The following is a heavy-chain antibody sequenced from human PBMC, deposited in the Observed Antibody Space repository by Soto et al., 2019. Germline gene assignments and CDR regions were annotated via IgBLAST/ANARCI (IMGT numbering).Heavy chain of an antibody. V-gene: IGHV4-31*03. D-gene: IGHD5-18*01. CDR3: ARDKIKRGYSYGVDY. J-gene: IGHJ4*02. CDR2: IYDSVST. CDR1: GGCSSRGRYY. Sequence: SEPVSLTGTVAGGCSSRGRYYWRGIRQHQGKGPEWNGYIYDSVSTYYTPSLQSRVTISVDTSKNQFSLKLSSVTAADTAVYYCARDKIKRGYSYGVDYWGQGTRVTVSS.